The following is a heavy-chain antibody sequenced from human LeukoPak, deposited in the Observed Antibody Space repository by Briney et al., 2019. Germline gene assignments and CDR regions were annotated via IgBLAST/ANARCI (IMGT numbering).Heavy chain of an antibody. CDR2: ISSSSSTI. J-gene: IGHJ6*02. D-gene: IGHD2-15*01. CDR3: ARQTGGSSYYYYYGMDV. CDR1: GFTFSSYS. V-gene: IGHV3-48*01. Sequence: GGSLRLSCAASGFTFSSYSMNWVRQAPGKGLEWVSYISSSSSTIYYADSVKGRFTISRDNAKNSLYLQMNSLRAEDTAVYYCARQTGGSSYYYYYGMDVWGQGTTVTVSS.